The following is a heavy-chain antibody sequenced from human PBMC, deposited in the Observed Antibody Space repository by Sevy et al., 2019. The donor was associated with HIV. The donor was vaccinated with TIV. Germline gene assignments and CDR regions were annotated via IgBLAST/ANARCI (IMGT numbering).Heavy chain of an antibody. V-gene: IGHV1-2*06. Sequence: ASVKVSCKASGYTFTGYYMHWVRQAPGQGLEWMGRINPNSGGTNYAQKFQGRVTMTRDTSISTAYMELSRLGSDDTAVYYCARGGSWYYYDSSGYYHGAFDIWGQGTMVTVSS. CDR1: GYTFTGYY. D-gene: IGHD3-22*01. CDR3: ARGGSWYYYDSSGYYHGAFDI. CDR2: INPNSGGT. J-gene: IGHJ3*02.